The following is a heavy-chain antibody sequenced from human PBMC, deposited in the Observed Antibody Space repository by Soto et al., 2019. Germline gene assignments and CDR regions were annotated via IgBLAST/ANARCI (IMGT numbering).Heavy chain of an antibody. CDR3: ARDKEDPLWFGGEYYFDY. CDR2: ISSSSSYI. J-gene: IGHJ4*02. D-gene: IGHD3-10*01. Sequence: GESLKISCAASGFTFSSYSMNWVRQAPGKGLEWVSSISSSSSYIYYADSVKGRFTISRDNAKNSLYLQMNSLRAEDTAVYYCARDKEDPLWFGGEYYFDYWGQGTLVTVSS. V-gene: IGHV3-21*01. CDR1: GFTFSSYS.